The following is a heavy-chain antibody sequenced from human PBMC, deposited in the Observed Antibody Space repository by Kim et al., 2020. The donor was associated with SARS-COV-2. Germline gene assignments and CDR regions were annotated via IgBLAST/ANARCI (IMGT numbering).Heavy chain of an antibody. J-gene: IGHJ6*02. CDR3: ARSQYSSSWYRWSNYYYGMDV. CDR2: ISYDGSNK. V-gene: IGHV3-33*05. CDR1: GFTFSSYG. D-gene: IGHD6-13*01. Sequence: GGSLRLSCAASGFTFSSYGMHWVRQAPGKGLEWVAVISYDGSNKYYADSVKGRFTISRDNSKNTLYLQMNSLRAEDTAVYYCARSQYSSSWYRWSNYYYGMDVWGQGTTVTVSS.